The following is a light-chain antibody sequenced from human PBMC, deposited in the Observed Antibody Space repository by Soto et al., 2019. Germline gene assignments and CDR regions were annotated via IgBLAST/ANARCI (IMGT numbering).Light chain of an antibody. Sequence: EIVLTQSPGPRSLSPGERATLSCRASQSLSSNYLAWYQQKPGQAPRLLIYAASTRATGIPDRFSGSGSGTDFTLTISRLEPEDFAVDYCQQYDTSPWTFGRGTKVEV. CDR2: AAS. V-gene: IGKV3-20*01. J-gene: IGKJ1*01. CDR1: QSLSSNY. CDR3: QQYDTSPWT.